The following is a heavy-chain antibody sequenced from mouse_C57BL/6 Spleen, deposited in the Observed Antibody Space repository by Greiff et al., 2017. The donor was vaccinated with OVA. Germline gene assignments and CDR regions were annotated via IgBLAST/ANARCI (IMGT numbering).Heavy chain of an antibody. Sequence: VQLQQSGPELVKPGASVKISCKASGYTFTDYYMNWVKQSHGKSLEWIGDINPNNGGTSYNQKFKGKATLTVDKSSSTAYMELRSLTSEDSAVYYCARDFLIDYWGKGTTLTVSS. CDR3: ARDFLIDY. CDR2: INPNNGGT. J-gene: IGHJ2*01. V-gene: IGHV1-26*01. CDR1: GYTFTDYY.